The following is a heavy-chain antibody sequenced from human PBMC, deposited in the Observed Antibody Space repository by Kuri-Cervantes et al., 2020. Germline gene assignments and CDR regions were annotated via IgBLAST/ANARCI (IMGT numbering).Heavy chain of an antibody. D-gene: IGHD5-24*01. Sequence: ASVKVSCKASGYTFTSYDINWVRQAPGQGLEWMGWISAYNGNTNYAQKLQGRVTMTTDTSTSTAYMELRSLRSDDTAVYYCARADGYNSPFDYWGQGTLVTVSS. CDR1: GYTFTSYD. V-gene: IGHV1-18*01. J-gene: IGHJ4*02. CDR2: ISAYNGNT. CDR3: ARADGYNSPFDY.